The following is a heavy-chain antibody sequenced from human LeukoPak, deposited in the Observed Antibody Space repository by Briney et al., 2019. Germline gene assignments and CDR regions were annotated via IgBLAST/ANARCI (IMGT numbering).Heavy chain of an antibody. D-gene: IGHD5-18*01. CDR1: GYSISSGYY. Sequence: SETLSLTCTVSGYSISSGYYWGWIRQPPGKGLEWIGYIYYSGSTNYNPSLKSRVTISADTSKNQFSLKLSSVTAADTAVYYCARETPNTALFDYWGQGTLVTVSS. CDR3: ARETPNTALFDY. V-gene: IGHV4-61*01. CDR2: IYYSGST. J-gene: IGHJ4*02.